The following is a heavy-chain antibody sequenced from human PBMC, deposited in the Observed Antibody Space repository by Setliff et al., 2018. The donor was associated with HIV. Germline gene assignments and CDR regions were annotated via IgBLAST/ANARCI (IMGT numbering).Heavy chain of an antibody. Sequence: PSETLSLTCSVSGASIRGHYWSWIRQSPGKGLEWIGNIYYSGNTNYNPSFKSRVTISVDTSKNQFSLRVNSVTAADTAVYYCARSLVPSGYYYGRHAFDIWVQGTKVTVSS. CDR1: GASIRGHY. D-gene: IGHD3-22*01. CDR3: ARSLVPSGYYYGRHAFDI. J-gene: IGHJ3*02. CDR2: IYYSGNT. V-gene: IGHV4-59*08.